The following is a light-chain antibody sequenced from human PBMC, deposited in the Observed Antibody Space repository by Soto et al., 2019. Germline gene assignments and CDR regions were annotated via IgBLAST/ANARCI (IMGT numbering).Light chain of an antibody. J-gene: IGLJ3*02. Sequence: QSVLKQPPSVSGARGQRVNIYCSGGSSNIGAAYDVHWYQQLPETAPKLLIYGNNIRPSGVPDRFSGYKSGTSASLAITGLQAEDEADEYCHYYDRSLSGSVFGGGTNLTV. V-gene: IGLV1-40*01. CDR3: HYYDRSLSGSV. CDR1: SSNIGAAYD. CDR2: GNN.